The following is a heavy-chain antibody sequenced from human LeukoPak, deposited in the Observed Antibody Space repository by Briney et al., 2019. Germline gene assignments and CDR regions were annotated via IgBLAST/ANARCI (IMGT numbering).Heavy chain of an antibody. V-gene: IGHV1-69*13. CDR1: GYTFTSYG. J-gene: IGHJ4*02. D-gene: IGHD3-22*01. CDR3: ARGPSRRYYDSSGYYYGDFDY. Sequence: GASVKVSCKASGYTFTSYGISWVRLAPGQGLEWMGGIIPIFGTANYAQKFQGRVTITADESTSTAYMELSSLRSEDTAVYYCARGPSRRYYDSSGYYYGDFDYWGQGTLVTVSS. CDR2: IIPIFGTA.